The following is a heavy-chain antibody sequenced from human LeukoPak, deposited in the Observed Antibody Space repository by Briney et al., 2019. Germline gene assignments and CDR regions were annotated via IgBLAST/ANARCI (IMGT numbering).Heavy chain of an antibody. Sequence: GGSLRLSCAASGFTFSSYSMNWVRQVPGKGLEWVSSISSSSSYIYYADSVKGRFTISRDNAKNSLYLQMNSLRAEDTAVYYCARSTVTTGLVDYWGQGTLVTVSS. V-gene: IGHV3-21*01. D-gene: IGHD4-17*01. CDR1: GFTFSSYS. J-gene: IGHJ4*02. CDR2: ISSSSSYI. CDR3: ARSTVTTGLVDY.